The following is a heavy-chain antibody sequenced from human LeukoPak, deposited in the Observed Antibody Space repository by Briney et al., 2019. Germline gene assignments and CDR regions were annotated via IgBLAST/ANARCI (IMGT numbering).Heavy chain of an antibody. J-gene: IGHJ4*02. Sequence: GGSLRLSCAASGFTFSSYSMNWVRQAPGKGLEWVSSISSSSSHIYYADSVKGRLTISRDNAKNSLYLQMNSLRAEDTAVYYCARGRGLPGPLDYWGQGTLVTVSS. D-gene: IGHD3-10*01. CDR1: GFTFSSYS. V-gene: IGHV3-21*01. CDR2: ISSSSSHI. CDR3: ARGRGLPGPLDY.